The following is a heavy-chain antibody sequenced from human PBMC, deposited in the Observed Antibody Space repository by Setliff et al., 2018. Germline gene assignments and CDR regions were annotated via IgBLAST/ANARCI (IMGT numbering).Heavy chain of an antibody. CDR2: IDSSIGRLI. D-gene: IGHD1-20*01. CDR3: ASPPIRQYNYYMDV. J-gene: IGHJ6*04. V-gene: IGHV3-21*04. Sequence: GGSLRLSCAASGFTFSSYTMNWVRQAPGQGLEWVSSIDSSIGRLIHYADSVKGRFTVFRGNAGNSVHLQMNNLRVDDAAIYYCASPPIRQYNYYMDVWGKGTTVTVSS. CDR1: GFTFSSYT.